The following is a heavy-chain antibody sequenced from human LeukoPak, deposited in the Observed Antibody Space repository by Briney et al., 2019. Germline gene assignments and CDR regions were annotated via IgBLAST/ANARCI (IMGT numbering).Heavy chain of an antibody. CDR2: FDPEDGET. Sequence: ASVKVSCEVSGYTLTELSMHWVRQAPGKGLEWMGGFDPEDGETIYAQKFQGRVTMTEDTSTDTAYMELSSLRSEDTAVYYCATDHRFGYDAFDIWGQGTMVTVSS. D-gene: IGHD3-10*01. CDR1: GYTLTELS. J-gene: IGHJ3*02. V-gene: IGHV1-24*01. CDR3: ATDHRFGYDAFDI.